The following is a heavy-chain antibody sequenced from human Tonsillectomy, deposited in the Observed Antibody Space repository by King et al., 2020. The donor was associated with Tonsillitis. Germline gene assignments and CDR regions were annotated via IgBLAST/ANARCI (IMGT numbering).Heavy chain of an antibody. Sequence: QLVQSGGGLVKPGGSLRLSCAASGFTFSNAWMSWVRQAPGKGLEWVGRIKSKTDGGTTDYAAPVKGRFTISRDDSKNTLYLQMNSLKTEDTAVYYCTTYYDFWSGYYKDYYYMDVWGKGTTVTVSS. J-gene: IGHJ6*03. CDR2: IKSKTDGGTT. D-gene: IGHD3-3*01. CDR3: TTYYDFWSGYYKDYYYMDV. CDR1: GFTFSNAW. V-gene: IGHV3-15*01.